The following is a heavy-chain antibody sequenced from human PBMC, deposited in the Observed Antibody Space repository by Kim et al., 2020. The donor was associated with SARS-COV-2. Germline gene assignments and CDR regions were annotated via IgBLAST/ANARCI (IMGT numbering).Heavy chain of an antibody. V-gene: IGHV3-33*01. CDR3: ARGGYGIVVALEGFDS. J-gene: IGHJ5*01. Sequence: GGSLRLSCAASGFTFSSYGMHWVRQAPGKGLEWVGVIWYDGSNKYYADSVKGRFTISRDNSKNTLYLQMNSLRAEDTAVYYCARGGYGIVVALEGFDSWGQGTLVTVSS. CDR2: IWYDGSNK. D-gene: IGHD1-26*01. CDR1: GFTFSSYG.